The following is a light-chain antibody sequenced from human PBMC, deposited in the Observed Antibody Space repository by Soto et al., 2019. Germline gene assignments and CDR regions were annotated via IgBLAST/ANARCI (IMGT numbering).Light chain of an antibody. CDR2: WAS. CDR1: QSALYTSNNKNY. J-gene: IGKJ4*01. V-gene: IGKV4-1*01. CDR3: QQYYSTPLT. Sequence: DIVMTQSPDSLAVSLGERATINCKSTQSALYTSNNKNYLAWYQQKPGQPPKLLIYWASTRESGVPDRFSGSGSRTDFTLTISSLQAEDVAVYYCQQYYSTPLTFGGGTKVEIK.